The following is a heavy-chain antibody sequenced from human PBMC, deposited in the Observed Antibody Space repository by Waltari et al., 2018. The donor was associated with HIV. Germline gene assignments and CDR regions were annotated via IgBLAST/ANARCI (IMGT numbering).Heavy chain of an antibody. Sequence: EVQMVASEGEFVQPGRSLRLSCAVSGFTFGEFGMHWVRQVPVKGLELGAGIDWNSRNIEYADSVKGRFIISRDNAKRSLYLDMTSLKSEDTAFYFCAKATERWLQPKFFDFWGQGTLVTVSS. CDR2: IDWNSRNI. CDR3: AKATERWLQPKFFDF. CDR1: GFTFGEFG. V-gene: IGHV3-9*01. D-gene: IGHD5-18*01. J-gene: IGHJ4*02.